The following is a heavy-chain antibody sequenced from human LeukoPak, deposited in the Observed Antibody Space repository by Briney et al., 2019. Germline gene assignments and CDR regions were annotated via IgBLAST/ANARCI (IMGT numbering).Heavy chain of an antibody. V-gene: IGHV3-30*04. CDR1: GFSFSNYA. CDR2: ISYDGSNK. D-gene: IGHD5-18*01. CDR3: ARDITAMVMIDY. Sequence: GGSLRLSCAASGFSFSNYAMHWVRQAPGKGLEWVAVISYDGSNKYYADSVKGRFTISRDNSKNTLYLQMNSLRAEDTAVYYCARDITAMVMIDYWGQGTLVTVSS. J-gene: IGHJ4*02.